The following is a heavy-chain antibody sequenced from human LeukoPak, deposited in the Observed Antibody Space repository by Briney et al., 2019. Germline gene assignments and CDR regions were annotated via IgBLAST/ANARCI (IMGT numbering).Heavy chain of an antibody. D-gene: IGHD3-10*01. CDR3: ARFDYYSSGSYDASGAFDI. J-gene: IGHJ3*02. V-gene: IGHV4-30-4*01. Sequence: SQTLSLTCTVSGGSISSGDYYWSWIRQPPGKGPEWIGYIYYSGSTYYNPSLKSRVTISVDTSKNQFSLKLSSVTAADTAVYYCARFDYYSSGSYDASGAFDIWGQGTMVTVSS. CDR1: GGSISSGDYY. CDR2: IYYSGST.